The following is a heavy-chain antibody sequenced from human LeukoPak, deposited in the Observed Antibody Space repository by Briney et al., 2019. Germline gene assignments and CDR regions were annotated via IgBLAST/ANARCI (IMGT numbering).Heavy chain of an antibody. V-gene: IGHV4-34*01. CDR3: ARGGRDGGWFAP. Sequence: SETLSLTCAVYGGSFSGYYWSWIRQPPGKGLEWIGEINHSGSTNYNPSLKSRVTISVDTSKNQFSLKLSSVTAADTAVYYCARGGRDGGWFAPGGQGTLVTVPS. D-gene: IGHD3-10*01. J-gene: IGHJ5*02. CDR2: INHSGST. CDR1: GGSFSGYY.